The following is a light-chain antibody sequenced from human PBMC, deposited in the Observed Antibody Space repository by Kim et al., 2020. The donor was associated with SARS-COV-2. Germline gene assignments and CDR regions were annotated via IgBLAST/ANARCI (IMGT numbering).Light chain of an antibody. Sequence: GSPGQTASITCSGDQLGDKYVCWYQQRPGQSPVLVIYQDKNRPSGIPERFSGSNSGNTATLTISGTQAMDEADYYCQAWDTTVVFGGGTQLTVL. CDR3: QAWDTTVV. V-gene: IGLV3-1*01. CDR1: QLGDKY. CDR2: QDK. J-gene: IGLJ2*01.